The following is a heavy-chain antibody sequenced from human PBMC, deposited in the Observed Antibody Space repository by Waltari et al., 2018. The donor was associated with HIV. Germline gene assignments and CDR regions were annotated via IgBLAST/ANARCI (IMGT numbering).Heavy chain of an antibody. D-gene: IGHD3-22*01. CDR1: EITFNNNA. J-gene: IGHJ4*02. V-gene: IGHV3-23*04. Sequence: VQLAESGGGVVQLGGSLRVSCAAAEITFNNNAMNWVRPPPGKGLECVSAISGSGGSTYYADSVKGRFTISRDNSKNTLYLQMNSLRAEDTAVYYCAKDDSTGSSGYYPFHYWGQGTLITVSS. CDR3: AKDDSTGSSGYYPFHY. CDR2: ISGSGGST.